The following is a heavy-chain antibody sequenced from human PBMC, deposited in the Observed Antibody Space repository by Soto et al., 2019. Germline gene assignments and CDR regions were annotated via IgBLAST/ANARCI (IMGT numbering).Heavy chain of an antibody. J-gene: IGHJ4*02. V-gene: IGHV4-4*02. CDR1: GGSISSDNW. CDR3: ARLSASSKLRGVVIN. Sequence: QVHLQESGPDLARPSETLSLTCSFSGGSISSDNWWSWVRQTPGMGLEWIGEIYHSGNTNYNPSLKSRVSMSVDKSKNQFSLKVTSVTAADTALYYCARLSASSKLRGVVINWGQGTLVTVSS. D-gene: IGHD3-10*01. CDR2: IYHSGNT.